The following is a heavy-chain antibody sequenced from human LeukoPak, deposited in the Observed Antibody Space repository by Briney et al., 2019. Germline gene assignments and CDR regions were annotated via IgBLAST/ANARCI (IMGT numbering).Heavy chain of an antibody. J-gene: IGHJ4*02. V-gene: IGHV4-34*01. D-gene: IGHD6-13*01. CDR2: INHSGST. Sequence: SETLSLTCAVYGGSFSGYYWSWIRQPPGKGLEWIGEINHSGSTNYNPSITSRVTISVDTSKNQFSLKLSSVTAADTAVYSCARRLGWQQLVLCRVRSAGFDYWGQGTLVTVSS. CDR3: ARRLGWQQLVLCRVRSAGFDY. CDR1: GGSFSGYY.